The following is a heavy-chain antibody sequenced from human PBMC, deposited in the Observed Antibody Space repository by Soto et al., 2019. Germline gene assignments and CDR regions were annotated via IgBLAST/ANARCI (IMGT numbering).Heavy chain of an antibody. V-gene: IGHV3-74*01. J-gene: IGHJ4*02. CDR1: GFIFKMYW. CDR3: TRGPRPISTGTGAY. Sequence: GGSLRLSCAASGFIFKMYWMHWVRQSPGKGLVWISRIYNDGTYSDYADSVRGRFTISRDNVNDTLYLQMNNLRAEDSGLYYCTRGPRPISTGTGAYWGQGTQATVSS. CDR2: IYNDGTYS. D-gene: IGHD3-10*01.